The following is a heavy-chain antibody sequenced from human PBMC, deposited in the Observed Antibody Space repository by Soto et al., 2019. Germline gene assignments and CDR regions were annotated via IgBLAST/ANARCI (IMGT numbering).Heavy chain of an antibody. J-gene: IGHJ5*02. Sequence: SETLSLTCGIYGGYFSANYWSWIHQTPGKGLEWLGEINHAGSTDYNPSLKGRITISADTSKNQFSLKLSSMTAADTAVYYCATGGLFTSWGQGTLVTVSS. V-gene: IGHV4-34*01. CDR1: GGYFSANY. D-gene: IGHD3-3*01. CDR2: INHAGST. CDR3: ATGGLFTS.